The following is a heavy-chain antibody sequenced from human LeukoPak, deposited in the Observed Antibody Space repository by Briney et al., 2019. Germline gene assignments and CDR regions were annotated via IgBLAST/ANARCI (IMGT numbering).Heavy chain of an antibody. Sequence: ASVKVSCKASGYTFTGYYMHWVRRAPGQGLEWMGWINTNTGNPTYAQGFTGRFVFSLDTSVSTAYLQISSLKAEDTAVYYCAREMTTVTTYVDYWGQGTLVTVSS. CDR2: INTNTGNP. J-gene: IGHJ4*02. V-gene: IGHV7-4-1*02. CDR3: AREMTTVTTYVDY. D-gene: IGHD4-17*01. CDR1: GYTFTGYY.